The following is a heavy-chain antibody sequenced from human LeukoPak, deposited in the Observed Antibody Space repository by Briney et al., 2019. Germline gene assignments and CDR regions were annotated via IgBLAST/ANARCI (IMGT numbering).Heavy chain of an antibody. CDR1: GSSFTMLA. D-gene: IGHD4-17*01. CDR3: VRVNDYGDRNLYYFGY. V-gene: IGHV3-64D*06. CDR2: ISSDGDNT. J-gene: IGHJ4*02. Sequence: GGSRSLSSLAAGSSFTMLAAYCDSQAQGKGLEFVSAISSDGDNTFYADSVKGRFTISRDNSKNTLYLQTSSLRGEDTAVYYCVRVNDYGDRNLYYFGYWGQGTLVTVSS.